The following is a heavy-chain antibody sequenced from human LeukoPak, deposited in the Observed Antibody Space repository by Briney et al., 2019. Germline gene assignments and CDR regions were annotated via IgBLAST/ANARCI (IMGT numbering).Heavy chain of an antibody. D-gene: IGHD3-3*01. CDR1: GGSISSYY. J-gene: IGHJ4*02. CDR3: ASTTQLRFLDY. Sequence: SETLSLTCTVSGGSISSYYWSWIRQPPGKGLEWIGYIYYSGSTNYNPSLKSRVTISVDTSKNQFSLKLSSVTAADTAVYYCASTTQLRFLDYWGQGTLVTVSS. V-gene: IGHV4-59*08. CDR2: IYYSGST.